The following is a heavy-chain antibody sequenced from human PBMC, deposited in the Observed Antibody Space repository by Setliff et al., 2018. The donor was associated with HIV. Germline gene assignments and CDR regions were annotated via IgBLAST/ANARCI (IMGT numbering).Heavy chain of an antibody. V-gene: IGHV1-3*03. CDR3: ARERDSDGFQFDP. Sequence: ASVKVSCKTSGFTFTNYAIHWVRQAPRQRLEWMGWINAGNGNTKYSQGLQGRLTITRDTSASTAYMDLSSLRSEDMAVYYCARERDSDGFQFDPWGQGTLVTVSS. J-gene: IGHJ5*02. CDR2: INAGNGNT. CDR1: GFTFTNYA. D-gene: IGHD3-22*01.